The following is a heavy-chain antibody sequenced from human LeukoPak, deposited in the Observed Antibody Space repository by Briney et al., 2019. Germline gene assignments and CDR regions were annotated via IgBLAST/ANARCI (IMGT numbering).Heavy chain of an antibody. J-gene: IGHJ3*02. Sequence: GESLKISCKGSGYSFTSYWIGWVRQMPGKGLEWMGIIYPGDSDTRYSPSFQGQVTISADKSISTAYLQWSSLKASDTAMYYCARIEIPPQYYDFWSGYYTRAFDIRGQGTMVTVSS. CDR2: IYPGDSDT. D-gene: IGHD3-3*01. V-gene: IGHV5-51*01. CDR3: ARIEIPPQYYDFWSGYYTRAFDI. CDR1: GYSFTSYW.